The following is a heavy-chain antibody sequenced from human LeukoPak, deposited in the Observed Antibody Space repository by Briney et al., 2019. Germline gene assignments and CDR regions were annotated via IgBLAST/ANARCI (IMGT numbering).Heavy chain of an antibody. V-gene: IGHV3-7*01. CDR3: SNGIYDYSY. Sequence: PGRSLRLSCAASGFSISRYWMASLRQEPGKGLQWLANRKQDETEEYYLESVRGRFTISRDNAKNSLDLQMNSLRVEDTAVYFCSNGIYDYSYWGLGTLVTVSS. CDR2: RKQDETEE. CDR1: GFSISRYW. D-gene: IGHD5/OR15-5a*01. J-gene: IGHJ4*02.